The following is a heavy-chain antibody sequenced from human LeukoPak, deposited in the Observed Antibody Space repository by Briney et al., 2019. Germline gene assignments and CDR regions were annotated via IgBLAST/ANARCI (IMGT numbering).Heavy chain of an antibody. CDR3: AKDPTPTQIVVVPAAFDY. Sequence: GGSLRLSCAASGFTFDDYAMHWVRQAPGKGLEWVSGISWNSGSIVYADSVKGRFTTSRDNAKNSLYLQMYSLRAEATALYYCAKDPTPTQIVVVPAAFDYWGQGTLVTVSS. V-gene: IGHV3-9*01. CDR1: GFTFDDYA. J-gene: IGHJ4*02. CDR2: ISWNSGSI. D-gene: IGHD2-2*01.